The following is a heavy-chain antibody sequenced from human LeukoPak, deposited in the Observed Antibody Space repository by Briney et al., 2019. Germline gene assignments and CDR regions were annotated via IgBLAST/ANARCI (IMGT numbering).Heavy chain of an antibody. CDR2: IYSGGIS. V-gene: IGHV3-66*01. D-gene: IGHD6-13*01. CDR1: GITVSSNY. Sequence: GGSLRPSCAASGITVSSNYIIWFRQAPGKGLEWVSVIYSGGISYYADSVKGRFTISRDNSKNTVSLQMDSLRADDTALYYCARVRIAATGLGAFDPWGQGTLVTVSS. CDR3: ARVRIAATGLGAFDP. J-gene: IGHJ5*02.